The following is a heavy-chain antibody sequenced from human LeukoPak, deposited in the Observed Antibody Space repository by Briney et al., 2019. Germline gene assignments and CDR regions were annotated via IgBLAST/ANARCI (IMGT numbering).Heavy chain of an antibody. CDR2: MHPNSGGT. J-gene: IGHJ4*02. CDR1: GYTFTDYY. V-gene: IGHV1-2*02. Sequence: GASVKVSSTASGYTFTDYYLHWLRQAPGQGLEWMGWMHPNSGGTNYAQNFQGRVTMTRDMSITTAYMELSRLTSDDTAVYYCASQAHFDGSTYYPDFWGQGTLVTVSS. D-gene: IGHD3-22*01. CDR3: ASQAHFDGSTYYPDF.